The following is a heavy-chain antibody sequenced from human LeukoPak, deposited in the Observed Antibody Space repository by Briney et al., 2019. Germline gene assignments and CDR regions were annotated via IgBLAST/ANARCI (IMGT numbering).Heavy chain of an antibody. CDR2: IYYSGNT. D-gene: IGHD3-10*01. CDR1: GGSISSYY. Sequence: TSETLSLTCSVSGGSISSYYWSWIRQPPGKGLEWIGFIYYSGNTNYNPSLKSRVTISVDTSKNQFSLKLGSMTAADTAVYYCARGALLWFGDRMEYYFDYWGQGTLLTVSS. V-gene: IGHV4-59*01. J-gene: IGHJ4*02. CDR3: ARGALLWFGDRMEYYFDY.